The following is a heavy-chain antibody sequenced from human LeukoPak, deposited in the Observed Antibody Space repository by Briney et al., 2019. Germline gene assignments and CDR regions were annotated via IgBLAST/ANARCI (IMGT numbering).Heavy chain of an antibody. CDR1: GFTFSGYS. CDR2: ISSSGGTI. D-gene: IGHD5-12*01. V-gene: IGHV3-48*01. Sequence: GGSLRLSCTASGFTFSGYSVNWVRQAPGKGLEWVSYISSSGGTIYYADSVKGQFTISRGNAMNSLYLQMNSLRAEDTAVYYCARSRATYAFDIWGQGTMVTVSS. CDR3: ARSRATYAFDI. J-gene: IGHJ3*02.